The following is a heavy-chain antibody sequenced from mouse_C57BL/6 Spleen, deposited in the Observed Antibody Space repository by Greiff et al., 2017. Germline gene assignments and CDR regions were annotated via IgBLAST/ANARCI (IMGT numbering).Heavy chain of an antibody. J-gene: IGHJ1*03. CDR2: INPYNGVT. V-gene: IGHV1-19*01. Sequence: VQLKQSGPVLLKPGASVKMSCKASGYTFTDYYMTWVKQSHGKSLEWIGVINPYNGVTSYNQKFKGTATLTVDRSSSTAFIELNSLTSEDYAVYYCAKDDEGYWYFDVWGTGTTVTVSS. D-gene: IGHD2-12*01. CDR3: AKDDEGYWYFDV. CDR1: GYTFTDYY.